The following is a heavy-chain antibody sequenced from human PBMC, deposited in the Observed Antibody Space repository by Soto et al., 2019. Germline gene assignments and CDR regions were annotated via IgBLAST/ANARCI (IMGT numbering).Heavy chain of an antibody. CDR2: ISSSSGYI. Sequence: GGSLRLSCAASGFTFSSYSMNWVRQAPGKGLEWVSSISSSSGYIYYADSVKGRFTISRDNAKNSLYLQMNSLRAEDTAVYYCARDDCSSTSCYRMDVWGQGTTVTVSS. CDR1: GFTFSSYS. J-gene: IGHJ6*02. V-gene: IGHV3-21*01. CDR3: ARDDCSSTSCYRMDV. D-gene: IGHD2-2*02.